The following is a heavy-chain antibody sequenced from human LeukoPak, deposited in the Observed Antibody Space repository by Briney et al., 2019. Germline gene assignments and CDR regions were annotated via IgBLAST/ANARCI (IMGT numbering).Heavy chain of an antibody. J-gene: IGHJ5*02. Sequence: ASETLSLTCTVSGGSISSSSYYWGWIRQPPGKGLEWIGSIYYSGSTYYNPSLKSRVTISVDTSKNQFSLKLSSVTAADTAVYYCAREYSSKQNNWFDPWGQGTLVTVSS. D-gene: IGHD6-13*01. CDR2: IYYSGST. V-gene: IGHV4-39*07. CDR1: GGSISSSSYY. CDR3: AREYSSKQNNWFDP.